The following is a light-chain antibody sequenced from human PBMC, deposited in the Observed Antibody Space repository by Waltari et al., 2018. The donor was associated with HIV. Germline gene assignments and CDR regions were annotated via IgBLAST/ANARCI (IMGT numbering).Light chain of an antibody. Sequence: IQMTQSPSSLSASVGDRVTITCRASQRIRSYLNWYQQKPGKVPKLLIYAASSLQSGVPSRFSGSGSGTDFTLTISSLLPEDFATYYCQQSYSIPPYTFGQGTKLEIK. J-gene: IGKJ2*01. CDR2: AAS. CDR1: QRIRSY. CDR3: QQSYSIPPYT. V-gene: IGKV1-39*01.